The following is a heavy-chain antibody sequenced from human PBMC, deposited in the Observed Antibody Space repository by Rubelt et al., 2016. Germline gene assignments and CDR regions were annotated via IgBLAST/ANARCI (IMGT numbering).Heavy chain of an antibody. CDR3: ARGSKTPSAGYFDY. CDR2: INHSGST. Sequence: QVQLQQWGAGLLKPSETLSLTCAVYGGSFSGYYWSWIRQPPGKGLEWIGEINHSGSTNYNPSLKSLVTISVDTSKNQFSLKLSSVTAADTAVYYCARGSKTPSAGYFDYWGQGTLVTVSS. D-gene: IGHD6-13*01. J-gene: IGHJ4*02. V-gene: IGHV4-34*01. CDR1: GGSFSGYY.